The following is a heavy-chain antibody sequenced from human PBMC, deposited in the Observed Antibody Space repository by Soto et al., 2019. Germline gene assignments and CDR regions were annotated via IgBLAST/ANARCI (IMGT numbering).Heavy chain of an antibody. Sequence: GSLRLSCAASGFSFSSYAMSWVRQAPSQGLEWVSSITTRGGRTYYADSVRGRFTISRDNFANALYLEMNSLRAEDTAIYYCAKEYYYDPSGPYSDLYFDSWGQGTLVTVSS. V-gene: IGHV3-23*01. CDR3: AKEYYYDPSGPYSDLYFDS. CDR2: ITTRGGRT. CDR1: GFSFSSYA. D-gene: IGHD3-22*01. J-gene: IGHJ4*02.